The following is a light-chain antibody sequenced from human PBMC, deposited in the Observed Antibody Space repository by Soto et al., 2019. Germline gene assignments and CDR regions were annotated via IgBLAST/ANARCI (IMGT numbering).Light chain of an antibody. CDR1: SSNIGINY. V-gene: IGLV1-47*01. CDR3: SSWDDSLRGQV. Sequence: SVLTQPPSASGTPGQRVTISCSGSSSNIGINYVYWYQQLPGTAPKLLLYRNNQRPSGVPDRFSGSKSGTSASLAISGLRSQDEADYYCSSWDDSLRGQVFGTGTKLTVL. CDR2: RNN. J-gene: IGLJ1*01.